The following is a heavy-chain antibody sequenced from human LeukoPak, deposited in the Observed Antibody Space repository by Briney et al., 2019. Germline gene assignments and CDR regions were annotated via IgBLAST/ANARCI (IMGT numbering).Heavy chain of an antibody. D-gene: IGHD4/OR15-4a*01. J-gene: IGHJ2*01. Sequence: QPSETLSLTCTVSGGSISSGSYYWSWIRQPAGKGLEWIGRIYTSGSTNYNPSLKSRVTISVDTSKNQFSLKLSSVTAADTAVYYCARDRMVVTDNYWCFDLWGRGTLVTVSS. CDR3: ARDRMVVTDNYWCFDL. CDR2: IYTSGST. V-gene: IGHV4-61*02. CDR1: GGSISSGSYY.